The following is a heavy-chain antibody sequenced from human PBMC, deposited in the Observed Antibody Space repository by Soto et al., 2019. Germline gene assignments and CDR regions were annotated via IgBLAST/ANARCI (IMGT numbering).Heavy chain of an antibody. CDR2: VNHSGST. CDR3: ARGSLQGALITMVREALGRFDP. V-gene: IGHV4-34*01. D-gene: IGHD3-10*01. Sequence: SETLSLTCAVYGGSFSGYYWSWIRQPPGKGLEWIGEVNHSGSTNYNPSLKSRVTISVDTSKNQFSLKLSSVTDADTAVYYCARGSLQGALITMVREALGRFDPWGQGTLVTVSS. J-gene: IGHJ5*01. CDR1: GGSFSGYY.